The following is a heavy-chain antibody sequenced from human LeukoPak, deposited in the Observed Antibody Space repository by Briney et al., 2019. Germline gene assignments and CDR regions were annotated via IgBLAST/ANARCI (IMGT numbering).Heavy chain of an antibody. CDR1: GFTFSCYW. Sequence: GGSLRPPRAAPGFTFSCYWMSLVRPAPGKGLELVGNIKKDESEKYYVDSLKGRFTISRDNAKNSLYLQMNSLRAEDTAVYYCARDKIEGPTKLDYWGQGILVTVSS. D-gene: IGHD1-1*01. CDR2: IKKDESEK. CDR3: ARDKIEGPTKLDY. J-gene: IGHJ4*02. V-gene: IGHV3-7*01.